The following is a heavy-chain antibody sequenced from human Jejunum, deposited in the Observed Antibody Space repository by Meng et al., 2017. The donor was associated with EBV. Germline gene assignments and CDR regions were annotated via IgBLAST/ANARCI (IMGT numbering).Heavy chain of an antibody. D-gene: IGHD5-12*01. V-gene: IGHV4-61*01. Sequence: QLRLQESGPGLVKPSETLPPPCTVSGGSVNSGNVYWSWIRQPPGKGLEWIGYIYYSGSTNYIPSLKSRVAISLDTSKNQFSLKLSSVTAADTAVYYCAGLRYSGYDRAFDYWGQGALVTVSS. J-gene: IGHJ4*02. CDR1: GGSVNSGNVY. CDR2: IYYSGST. CDR3: AGLRYSGYDRAFDY.